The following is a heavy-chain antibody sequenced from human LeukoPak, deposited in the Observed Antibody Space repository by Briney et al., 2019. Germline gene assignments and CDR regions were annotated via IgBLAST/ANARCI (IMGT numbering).Heavy chain of an antibody. D-gene: IGHD3-22*01. CDR3: ARATSGYYFDF. CDR1: GGSIGSYY. J-gene: IGHJ4*02. Sequence: SETLSLTCTVSGGSIGSYYWNWIRQPPGKGLEWIGYVSYSGSTNYNPSLKSRVTMSVDKSKNQFSLKLSSVTAVDTAVYFCARATSGYYFDFWDQGTLVTVSS. CDR2: VSYSGST. V-gene: IGHV4-59*01.